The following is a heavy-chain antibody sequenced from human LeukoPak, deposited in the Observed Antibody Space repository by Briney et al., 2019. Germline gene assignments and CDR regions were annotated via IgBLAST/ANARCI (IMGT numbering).Heavy chain of an antibody. CDR1: GFTFSSYS. D-gene: IGHD3-3*01. V-gene: IGHV3-21*01. J-gene: IGHJ3*02. CDR3: ARGLRFLEWLQNDWALDI. CDR2: ISSSSSYI. Sequence: GGSLRLSCAASGFTFSSYSMNWVRQAPGKGLEWVSSISSSSSYIYYADSVKGRFTISRDNAKNSLYLQMNSLRAEDTAVYYCARGLRFLEWLQNDWALDIWGQGTMVTVSS.